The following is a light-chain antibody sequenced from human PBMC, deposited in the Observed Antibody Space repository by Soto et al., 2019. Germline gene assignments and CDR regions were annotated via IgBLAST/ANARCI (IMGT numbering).Light chain of an antibody. Sequence: QSVLTQRASVSGSPGQSITISCTGTXSDIGAYNYVSWYQQHPGKAPKLLIYEVTNRPSGVSDRFSGSKSGNTASLTISGLQAEDEANYYCNSYTTLSNRVFGTGTKVTVL. V-gene: IGLV2-14*01. CDR2: EVT. CDR1: XSDIGAYNY. J-gene: IGLJ1*01. CDR3: NSYTTLSNRV.